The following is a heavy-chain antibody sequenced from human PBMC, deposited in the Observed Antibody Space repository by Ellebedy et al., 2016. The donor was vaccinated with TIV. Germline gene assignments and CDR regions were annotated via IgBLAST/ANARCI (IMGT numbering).Heavy chain of an antibody. CDR3: ARDYVGSYEY. Sequence: AASVKVSCKASGYTFTGYRLDWVRQAPGQGLEWMGWIDPNSGGTHYPQKFQGRVTMTRDTSISTAYMALNSLTSDDTAVYYCARDYVGSYEYWGQGTLVAVSS. D-gene: IGHD3-10*01. CDR2: IDPNSGGT. V-gene: IGHV1-2*02. J-gene: IGHJ4*02. CDR1: GYTFTGYR.